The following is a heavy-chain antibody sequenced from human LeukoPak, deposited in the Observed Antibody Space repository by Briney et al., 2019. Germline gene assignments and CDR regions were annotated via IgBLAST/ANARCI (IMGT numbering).Heavy chain of an antibody. D-gene: IGHD6-19*01. Sequence: GGSLRLSCAASGFTFSSYSMNWVRQAPGKGLEWVSSISSSSSYIYYADSVRGRFTISRDNAKNSLYLQMNSLRAEDTAVYYCAKRGLYSSGWNDAFDIWGQGTMVTVSS. CDR3: AKRGLYSSGWNDAFDI. V-gene: IGHV3-21*04. CDR1: GFTFSSYS. J-gene: IGHJ3*02. CDR2: ISSSSSYI.